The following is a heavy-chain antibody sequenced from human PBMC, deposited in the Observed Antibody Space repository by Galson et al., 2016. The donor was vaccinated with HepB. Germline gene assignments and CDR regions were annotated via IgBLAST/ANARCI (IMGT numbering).Heavy chain of an antibody. CDR2: ICDDGSKI. CDR1: GFTFSSYW. D-gene: IGHD1-26*01. CDR3: ARGGSGSPGDY. J-gene: IGHJ4*02. V-gene: IGHV3-74*01. Sequence: SLRLSCAASGFTFSSYWMHWARQAPGKGLVWVSRICDDGSKIDYADSVKVRFTVSRDNAKHTLYLQMNSLRSEDTAVYYCARGGSGSPGDYWGQGTLVTVSS.